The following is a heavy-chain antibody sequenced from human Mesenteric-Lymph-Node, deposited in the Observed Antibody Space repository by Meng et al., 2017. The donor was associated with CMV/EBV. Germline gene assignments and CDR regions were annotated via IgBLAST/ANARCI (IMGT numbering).Heavy chain of an antibody. V-gene: IGHV4-34*01. CDR1: GSFSGYY. Sequence: GSFSGYYWSWIRPPPGKGLEWIGDITHSGSTNYNPSLKSRVTISVDTSKNQFSLKLSSVTAADTAVYYCASLRIVVVPAAMNWFDPWGQGTLVTVSS. J-gene: IGHJ5*02. CDR3: ASLRIVVVPAAMNWFDP. CDR2: ITHSGST. D-gene: IGHD2-2*01.